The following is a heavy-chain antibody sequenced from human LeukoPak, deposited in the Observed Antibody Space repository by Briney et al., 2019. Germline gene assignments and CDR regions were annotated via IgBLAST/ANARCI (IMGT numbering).Heavy chain of an antibody. V-gene: IGHV3-30*02. Sequence: PGGSLRLSCAASGFTFSSYGMDWVRQAPGKGLEWVAFIRYDGSNIYYADSVKGRFTISRDNSKNTLYLQMNSLRAEDTAVYYCAKDLMVRDYYYYYGMDVWGQGTTVTVSS. CDR1: GFTFSSYG. CDR3: AKDLMVRDYYYYYGMDV. CDR2: IRYDGSNI. D-gene: IGHD3-10*01. J-gene: IGHJ6*02.